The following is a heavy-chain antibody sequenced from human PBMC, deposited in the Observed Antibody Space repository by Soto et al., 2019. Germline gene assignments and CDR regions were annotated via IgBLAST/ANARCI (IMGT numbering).Heavy chain of an antibody. CDR2: IWYDGSNK. J-gene: IGHJ4*02. CDR3: VKSSGWPDY. D-gene: IGHD6-19*01. V-gene: IGHV3-33*01. CDR1: GFTFSSYG. Sequence: PGGSLRLSCAASGFTFSSYGMHWVRQAPGKGLEWVAVIWYDGSNKYYADSVKGRFTISRDNSKNTLYLQMNSLRAEDTAVYYCVKSSGWPDYWGQGTLVTVSS.